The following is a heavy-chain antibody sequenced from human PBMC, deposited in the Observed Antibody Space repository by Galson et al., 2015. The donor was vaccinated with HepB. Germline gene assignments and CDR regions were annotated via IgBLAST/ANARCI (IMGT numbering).Heavy chain of an antibody. Sequence: SVKVSCKASGGTFSSYTISWVRQAPGQGLEWMGRIIPILGIANYAQKFQGRVTITADKSTSTAYMELSSQRSEDTAVYYCASLGRLHGVWDYWGQGTLVTVSS. V-gene: IGHV1-69*02. D-gene: IGHD5-24*01. CDR3: ASLGRLHGVWDY. CDR1: GGTFSSYT. CDR2: IIPILGIA. J-gene: IGHJ4*02.